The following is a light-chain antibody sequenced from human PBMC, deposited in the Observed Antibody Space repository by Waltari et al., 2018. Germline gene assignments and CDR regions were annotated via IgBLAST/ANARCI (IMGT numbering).Light chain of an antibody. CDR3: QQPWT. J-gene: IGKJ1*01. V-gene: IGKV1-9*01. CDR1: HDISSY. Sequence: IQLTQSPSFLSASVGDRVTITCRASHDISSYLAWYQQKPGNTPELLIYAASTLQSGVASRFRGSGSVTEFPLTISSLQHEDFATLYCQQPWTFGQGTKV. CDR2: AAS.